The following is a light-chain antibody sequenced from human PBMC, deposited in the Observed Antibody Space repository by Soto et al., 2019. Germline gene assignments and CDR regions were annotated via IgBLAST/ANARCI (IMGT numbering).Light chain of an antibody. Sequence: DIQMTQSPSSVSASVGDRVTITCRASQDITNYLAWFQQKPGKAPKALIYAASTLLSGVPSKFSGGGSGTDFTLTIINLQPEDIATYFCQQYDSYPHAFGQGTRLEFK. J-gene: IGKJ2*01. V-gene: IGKV1-16*02. CDR1: QDITNY. CDR3: QQYDSYPHA. CDR2: AAS.